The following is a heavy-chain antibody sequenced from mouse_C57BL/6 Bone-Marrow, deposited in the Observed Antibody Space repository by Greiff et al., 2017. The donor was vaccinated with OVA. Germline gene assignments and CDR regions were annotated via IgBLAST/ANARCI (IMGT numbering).Heavy chain of an antibody. J-gene: IGHJ1*03. Sequence: EVKLVESGGDLVKPGGSLKLSCAASGFTFSSYGMSWVRQTPDKRLEWVATISRGGSYTYYPDSVKGRFTITRDNATNTLYLQMSSLKSEDTAMYYCARHFYDCGSSYVWYFGVWGTVTTVTVSS. CDR3: ARHFYDCGSSYVWYFGV. CDR1: GFTFSSYG. CDR2: ISRGGSYT. V-gene: IGHV5-6*01. D-gene: IGHD1-1*01.